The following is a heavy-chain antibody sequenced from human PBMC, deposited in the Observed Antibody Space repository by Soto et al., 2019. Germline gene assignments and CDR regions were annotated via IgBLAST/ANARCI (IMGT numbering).Heavy chain of an antibody. V-gene: IGHV1-3*01. CDR2: INAGNGNT. J-gene: IGHJ6*02. CDR1: GYTFTSYA. D-gene: IGHD6-25*01. Sequence: ASVKVSGKASGYTFTSYAMHWVRPAPGQRLEWMGWINAGNGNTKYSQKFQGRVTITRDTSASTAYMELSSLRSEDTAVYYCAGSAAADYYYGMDVWGQGTTVTVSS. CDR3: AGSAAADYYYGMDV.